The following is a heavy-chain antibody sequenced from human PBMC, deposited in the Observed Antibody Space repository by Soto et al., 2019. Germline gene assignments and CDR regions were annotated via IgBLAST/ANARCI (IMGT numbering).Heavy chain of an antibody. CDR1: GFTVSSNY. Sequence: GGSLRLSCAASGFTVSSNYMSWVRQAPGKGLEWVSVIYSGGSTYYADSVKGRFTISRDNSKNTLYLQMNSLRAEDTAVYYCARDYYYYGMDVWGQGTTVTVSS. CDR2: IYSGGST. CDR3: ARDYYYYGMDV. V-gene: IGHV3-53*01. J-gene: IGHJ6*02.